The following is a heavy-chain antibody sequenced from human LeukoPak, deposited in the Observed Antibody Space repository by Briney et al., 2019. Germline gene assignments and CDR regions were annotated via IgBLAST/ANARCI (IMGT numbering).Heavy chain of an antibody. CDR2: MSDSGGST. CDR1: GFTFSSYA. Sequence: GGSLRLSCAASGFTFSSYAMSWVRQAPGKGLEWVSSMSDSGGSTYYANSVKGRFTVSRDNSKNTLYLQMNGLSAEDTAIYHCAKKSRCSGGNCYYSPLDYWGQGTLVTVSS. J-gene: IGHJ4*02. CDR3: AKKSRCSGGNCYYSPLDY. V-gene: IGHV3-23*01. D-gene: IGHD2-15*01.